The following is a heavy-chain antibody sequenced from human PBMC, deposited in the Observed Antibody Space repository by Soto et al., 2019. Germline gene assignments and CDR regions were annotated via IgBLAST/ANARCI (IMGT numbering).Heavy chain of an antibody. CDR2: INHSGST. J-gene: IGHJ4*02. D-gene: IGHD3-10*01. V-gene: IGHV4-34*01. CDR1: GGSFSGYY. Sequence: SETLSLTCAVYGGSFSGYYWSWIRQPPGKGLEWIGEINHSGSTNYNPSLKSRVTISVDTSKNQFSLKLSSVTAADTAVYYCARGRVTMVRGARAYYFDYWGQGTLVTVSS. CDR3: ARGRVTMVRGARAYYFDY.